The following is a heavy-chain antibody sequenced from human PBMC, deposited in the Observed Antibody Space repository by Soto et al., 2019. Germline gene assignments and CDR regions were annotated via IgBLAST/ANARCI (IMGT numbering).Heavy chain of an antibody. D-gene: IGHD3-9*01. V-gene: IGHV3-7*03. CDR2: IKQDGSEK. CDR1: GFTFSSYW. J-gene: IGHJ4*02. CDR3: ARENFDWLFLDY. Sequence: LRLSCAASGFTFSSYWMSWVRQAPGKGLEWVANIKQDGSEKYYVDSVKGRFTISRDNAKNPLYLQMNSLRAEDTAVYYCARENFDWLFLDYWGQGTLVTVSS.